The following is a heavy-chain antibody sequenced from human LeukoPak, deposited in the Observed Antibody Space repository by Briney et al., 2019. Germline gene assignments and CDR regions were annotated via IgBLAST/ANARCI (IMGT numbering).Heavy chain of an antibody. CDR2: IIPIFGTA. Sequence: ASVKVSCKASGGTFSSYAISWVRQAPGQGLEWMGGIIPIFGTANHAQKFQGRVTITADKSTSTAYMELSSLRSEDTAVYYCARGEFSYGSGSYYKNYYMDVWGKGTTVTISS. CDR3: ARGEFSYGSGSYYKNYYMDV. J-gene: IGHJ6*03. CDR1: GGTFSSYA. D-gene: IGHD3-10*01. V-gene: IGHV1-69*06.